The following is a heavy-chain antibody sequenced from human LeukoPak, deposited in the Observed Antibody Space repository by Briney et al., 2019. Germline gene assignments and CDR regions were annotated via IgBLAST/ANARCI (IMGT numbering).Heavy chain of an antibody. CDR1: GGSVNTGGFS. V-gene: IGHV4-30-2*01. CDR3: ARNVGLAAATAAGAFDV. D-gene: IGHD6-25*01. CDR2: VYRSGST. Sequence: SETLSLTCAVSGGSVNTGGFSWSWIRQPPGQGLEWIVYVYRSGSTFYNPSLHSRVVMSLDKSNNRFSLQLHSVTAADTAMYFCARNVGLAAATAAGAFDVWGQGTMVTVSS. J-gene: IGHJ3*01.